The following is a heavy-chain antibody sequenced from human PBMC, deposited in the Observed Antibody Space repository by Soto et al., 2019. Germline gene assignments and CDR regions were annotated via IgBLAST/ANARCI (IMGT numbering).Heavy chain of an antibody. CDR3: ARVDPVAGTFYFDY. D-gene: IGHD6-19*01. Sequence: GASVEVSCKASGGTFSSYAISWVRQAPGQGLEWMGGIIPIFGTANYAQKFQGRVTITADESTSTAYMELSSLRSEDTAVYYCARVDPVAGTFYFDYWGQGTLVTVSS. J-gene: IGHJ4*02. CDR2: IIPIFGTA. V-gene: IGHV1-69*13. CDR1: GGTFSSYA.